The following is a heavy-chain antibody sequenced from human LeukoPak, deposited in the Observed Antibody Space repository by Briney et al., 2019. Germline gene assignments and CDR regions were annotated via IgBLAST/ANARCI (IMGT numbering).Heavy chain of an antibody. Sequence: GASVRVSCKVSGYTFREYGITWVRQAPGQGLEWMGWINTNTGNPTYAQGFTGRFVFSLDISVSTAYLQISSLKAEDTAVYYCAGYSSSSPHFYYYMDVWGKGTTVTVSS. J-gene: IGHJ6*03. V-gene: IGHV7-4-1*02. CDR3: AGYSSSSPHFYYYMDV. D-gene: IGHD6-6*01. CDR2: INTNTGNP. CDR1: GYTFREYG.